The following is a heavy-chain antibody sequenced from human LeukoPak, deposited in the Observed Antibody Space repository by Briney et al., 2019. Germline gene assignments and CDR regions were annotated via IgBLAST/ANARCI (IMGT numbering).Heavy chain of an antibody. CDR1: GFTFDDYA. CDR3: AKAHFQDYYDSSGYSDY. J-gene: IGHJ4*02. Sequence: GGSLRLSCAASGFTFDDYATHWVRQAPGKGLEWVSLISGDGGSTYYADSVKGRFTISRDNSKNSLYLQMNSLRTEDTALYYCAKAHFQDYYDSSGYSDYRGQGTLVTVSS. D-gene: IGHD3-22*01. CDR2: ISGDGGST. V-gene: IGHV3-43*02.